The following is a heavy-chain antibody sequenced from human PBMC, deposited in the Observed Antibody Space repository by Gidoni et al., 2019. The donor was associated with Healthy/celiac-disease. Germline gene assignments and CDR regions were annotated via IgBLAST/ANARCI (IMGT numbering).Heavy chain of an antibody. V-gene: IGHV1-2*02. Sequence: QVQLVQSGAEVKKPGASVKVSCTASGYTFTGYYMHWVRQAPGQGLEWMGWINPNSGGTNYAQKFQGRVTMTRDTSISTAYMELSRLRSDDTAVYYCAIRGYSGYDLYYYYGMDVWGQGTTVTVSS. CDR3: AIRGYSGYDLYYYYGMDV. CDR1: GYTFTGYY. CDR2: INPNSGGT. J-gene: IGHJ6*02. D-gene: IGHD5-12*01.